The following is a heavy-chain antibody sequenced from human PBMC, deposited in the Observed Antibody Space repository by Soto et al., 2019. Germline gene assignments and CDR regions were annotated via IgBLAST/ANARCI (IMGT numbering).Heavy chain of an antibody. CDR2: IKQDGSEK. Sequence: GGSLRLSCAASGFTFSSYWMSWVRQAPGKGLEWVANIKQDGSEKYYVDSVKGRFTISRDNAKNSLYLQMNSLRAEDTAVYYCARDIVWFGESNNDAFDIWGQGTMVTV. J-gene: IGHJ3*02. V-gene: IGHV3-7*05. CDR1: GFTFSSYW. CDR3: ARDIVWFGESNNDAFDI. D-gene: IGHD3-10*01.